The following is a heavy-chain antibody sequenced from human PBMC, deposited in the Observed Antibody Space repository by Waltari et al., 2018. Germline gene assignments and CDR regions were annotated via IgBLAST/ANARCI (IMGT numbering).Heavy chain of an antibody. V-gene: IGHV3-21*01. J-gene: IGHJ6*02. CDR1: GFTFSSYP. CDR2: FTGDAAFI. CDR3: AKGRLPHTLHYSYGLDI. Sequence: EVRLVESGGGLVKPGEYLRLSCEASGFTFSSYPMHWVRQLPGKGLEGISTFTGDAAFIRQAASLKGRFTISRDNDRDAVFLDMDSLSVEDTALYYCAKGRLPHTLHYSYGLDIWGQGATVVVSS.